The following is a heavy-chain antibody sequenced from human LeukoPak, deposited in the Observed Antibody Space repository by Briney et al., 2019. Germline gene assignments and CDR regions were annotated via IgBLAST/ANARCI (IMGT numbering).Heavy chain of an antibody. J-gene: IGHJ4*02. CDR1: GFTFDDYA. D-gene: IGHD6-13*01. V-gene: IGHV3-9*01. CDR2: ISWNSGSI. Sequence: GRSLRLSCAASGFTFDDYAMHWVWQAPGKGLEWVSGISWNSGSIGYADSVKGRFTISRDNAKNSLYLQMNSLRAEDTALYYCAKDIWGSSSWFPFDYWGQGTLVTVSS. CDR3: AKDIWGSSSWFPFDY.